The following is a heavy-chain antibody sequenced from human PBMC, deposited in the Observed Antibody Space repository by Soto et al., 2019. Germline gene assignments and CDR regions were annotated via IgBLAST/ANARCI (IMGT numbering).Heavy chain of an antibody. CDR2: ISSSASHI. V-gene: IGHV3-21*01. D-gene: IGHD2-15*01. CDR3: ARGYTGYCSGGTCYWFDP. CDR1: GFSFSSYS. Sequence: GGSLRLSCAAPGFSFSSYSMNWVRQAPGKGLEWVSSISSSASHINYADSVKGRFTISRDNAKKSLYLQMNSLRAEDTAVYYCARGYTGYCSGGTCYWFDPWGQGT. J-gene: IGHJ5*02.